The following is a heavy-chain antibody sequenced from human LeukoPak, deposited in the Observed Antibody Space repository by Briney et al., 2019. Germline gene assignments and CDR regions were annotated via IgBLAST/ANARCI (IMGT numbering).Heavy chain of an antibody. Sequence: KTSETLSLTCAVYGGSFSGYYWSWVRQPPGKGLGWIGEINHSGSTNYNPSLKSRVTISVDTSKNQFSLKLSSVTAADTAVYYCARDGSLTAMVTYYGMDVWGQGTTVTVSS. V-gene: IGHV4-34*01. J-gene: IGHJ6*02. CDR1: GGSFSGYY. CDR2: INHSGST. D-gene: IGHD5-18*01. CDR3: ARDGSLTAMVTYYGMDV.